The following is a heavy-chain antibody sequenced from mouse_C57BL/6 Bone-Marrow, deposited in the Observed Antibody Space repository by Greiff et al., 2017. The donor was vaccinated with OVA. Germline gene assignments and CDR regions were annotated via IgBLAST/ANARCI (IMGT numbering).Heavy chain of an antibody. Sequence: EVQLQESGPGMVKPSQSLSLTCTVTGYSITSGYDWHWIRHFPGNKLEWMGYISYSGSTNYNPSLKSRISITHDTSKNHFFLKLNSVTTEDTATYYCARVGHYGNSRSYWGQGTTLTVAS. CDR1: GYSITSGYD. CDR2: ISYSGST. J-gene: IGHJ2*01. V-gene: IGHV3-1*01. CDR3: ARVGHYGNSRSY. D-gene: IGHD2-1*01.